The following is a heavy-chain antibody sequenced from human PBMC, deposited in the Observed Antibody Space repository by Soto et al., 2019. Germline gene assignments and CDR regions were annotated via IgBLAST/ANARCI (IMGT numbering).Heavy chain of an antibody. CDR1: GFALRSNY. J-gene: IGHJ4*01. Sequence: EVQLAETGGDLIQPGGSLRLSCAASGFALRSNYVSWVRQAPGKGLEWVSVIYSAGSTFYADSVKGRFTISRDNSKNTVYLQMNNLRAEDTAVYYCASASISDYYFDFWGHGTRVTVS. CDR3: ASASISDYYFDF. V-gene: IGHV3-53*02. D-gene: IGHD2-21*01. CDR2: IYSAGST.